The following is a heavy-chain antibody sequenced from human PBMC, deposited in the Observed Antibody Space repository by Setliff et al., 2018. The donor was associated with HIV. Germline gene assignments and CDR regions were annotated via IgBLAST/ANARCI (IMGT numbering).Heavy chain of an antibody. J-gene: IGHJ3*02. Sequence: TLSLTCTVSGGSISSGDYYWSWIRQPPGKGLEWIGYIYYSGSTYYNPSLKSRVTISVDTSKNQFSLKLSSVTAADTAVYYCARVNYYDSSGYYEDAFDIWGQGTMVTVSS. D-gene: IGHD3-22*01. CDR3: ARVNYYDSSGYYEDAFDI. CDR1: GGSISSGDYY. CDR2: IYYSGST. V-gene: IGHV4-30-4*08.